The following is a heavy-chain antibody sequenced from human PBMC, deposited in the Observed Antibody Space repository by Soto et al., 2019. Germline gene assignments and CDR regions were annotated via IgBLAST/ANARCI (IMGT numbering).Heavy chain of an antibody. D-gene: IGHD3-3*01. CDR1: GFTFSSYA. J-gene: IGHJ4*02. CDR2: ISGSGGST. Sequence: GGSLRLSCAASGFTFSSYAMSWVRQAPGKGLEWVSAISGSGGSTYYADSVKGRFTISRDNSKNTLYLQMNSLRAEDTAVYYCAKSKYYDFWSGDYSGPAFDYWGQGTLVTVSS. CDR3: AKSKYYDFWSGDYSGPAFDY. V-gene: IGHV3-23*01.